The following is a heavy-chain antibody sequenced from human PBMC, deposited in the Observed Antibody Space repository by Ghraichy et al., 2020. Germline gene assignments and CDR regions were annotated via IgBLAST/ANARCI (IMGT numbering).Heavy chain of an antibody. V-gene: IGHV1-18*01. Sequence: ASVKVSCKASGYTFTSYGISWVRQAPGQGLEWMGWISAYNGNTNYAQKLQGRVTMTTDTSTSTAYMELRSLRSDDTAVYYCAIPAAVGYAYYYGMDVWGQGTTVTVSS. CDR2: ISAYNGNT. CDR1: GYTFTSYG. J-gene: IGHJ6*02. CDR3: AIPAAVGYAYYYGMDV. D-gene: IGHD5-18*01.